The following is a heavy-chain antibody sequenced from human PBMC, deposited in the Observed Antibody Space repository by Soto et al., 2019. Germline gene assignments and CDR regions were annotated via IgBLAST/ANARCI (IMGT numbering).Heavy chain of an antibody. CDR3: AKCLCSSTSCYPAGDYYYGMDV. V-gene: IGHV3-23*01. CDR1: GFTFSSYG. CDR2: ISGSGGST. Sequence: GGSLRLSCAASGFTFSSYGMHWVRQAPGKGLEWVSAISGSGGSTYYADSVKGRFTISRDNSKNTLYLQMNSLRAEDTAVYYCAKCLCSSTSCYPAGDYYYGMDVWGQGTTVTVSS. D-gene: IGHD2-2*01. J-gene: IGHJ6*02.